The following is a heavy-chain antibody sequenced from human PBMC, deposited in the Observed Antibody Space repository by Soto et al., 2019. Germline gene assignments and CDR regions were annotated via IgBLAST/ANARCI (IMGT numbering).Heavy chain of an antibody. Sequence: GGSLRLSCAASGFTFSSYAMSWVRQAPGKGLEWVSAISGSGGSTYYADSVKGRFTISRDNSKNTLYLQMNSLRAEDTAVYYCAKAGYSSSWYENYYYYYGMDVWGQGTTVTV. V-gene: IGHV3-23*01. J-gene: IGHJ6*02. D-gene: IGHD6-13*01. CDR3: AKAGYSSSWYENYYYYYGMDV. CDR2: ISGSGGST. CDR1: GFTFSSYA.